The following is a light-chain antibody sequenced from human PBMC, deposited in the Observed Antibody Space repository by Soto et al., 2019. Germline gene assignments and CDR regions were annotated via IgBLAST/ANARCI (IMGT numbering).Light chain of an antibody. CDR1: QSVSSSY. CDR2: GAS. CDR3: QQWGT. V-gene: IGKV3-20*01. J-gene: IGKJ1*01. Sequence: EIVLTQSPCTLSLSPVERATLSCRASQSVSSSYLAWYQQKPGQAPRLLIYGASSRATGIPDRFSGSGSGTDFTLTISSLEPEDFAVYYCQQWGTFGQGTKVEIK.